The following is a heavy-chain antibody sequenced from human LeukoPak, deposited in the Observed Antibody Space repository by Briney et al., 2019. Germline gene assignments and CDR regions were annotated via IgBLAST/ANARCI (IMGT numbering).Heavy chain of an antibody. Sequence: GGSLRLSCAASGFTLNNAWMSWVRQAPGKGLEWLGRIKRETDGGAIDYAAPVKGRFTISRDDSRNTLYLQMDSLKIEDTAVYYCTTDRYYDNSELQFQHWGQGTLVTVSS. D-gene: IGHD3-22*01. CDR2: IKRETDGGAI. V-gene: IGHV3-15*01. CDR3: TTDRYYDNSELQFQH. J-gene: IGHJ1*01. CDR1: GFTLNNAW.